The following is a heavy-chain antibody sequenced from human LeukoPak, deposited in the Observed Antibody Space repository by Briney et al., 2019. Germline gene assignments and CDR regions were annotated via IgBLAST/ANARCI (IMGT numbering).Heavy chain of an antibody. CDR2: IYYSGST. CDR1: GGSIRSYY. J-gene: IGHJ5*02. CDR3: AREVFDEGATTYNWFDP. V-gene: IGHV4-59*01. D-gene: IGHD1-26*01. Sequence: SETLSLTCTVSGGSIRSYYWSWIRQPPGKGLEWIGYIYYSGSTNYNPSLKSRVTISVDTSKNQFSLKLSSVTAADTAVYYCAREVFDEGATTYNWFDPWGQGTLVTVSS.